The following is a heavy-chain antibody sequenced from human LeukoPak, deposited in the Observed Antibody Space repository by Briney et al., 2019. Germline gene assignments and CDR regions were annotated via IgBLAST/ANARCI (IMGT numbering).Heavy chain of an antibody. CDR2: IYYSGST. J-gene: IGHJ4*02. V-gene: IGHV4-30-4*01. CDR3: ARYYGDYALGVDY. Sequence: SQTLSLTCTVSGGSIISGDYYWSWIRQPPGKGLEWIGYIYYSGSTYYNPSLKSRVTISVDTSKNQFSLKLSSVTAADTAVYYCARYYGDYALGVDYWGQGTLVTVSS. CDR1: GGSIISGDYY. D-gene: IGHD4-17*01.